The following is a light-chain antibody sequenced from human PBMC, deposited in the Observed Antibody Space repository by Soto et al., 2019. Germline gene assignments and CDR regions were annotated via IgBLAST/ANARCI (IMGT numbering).Light chain of an antibody. V-gene: IGKV1-12*01. CDR1: QDIRSW. CDR3: QQFNTSPWT. CDR2: AAT. Sequence: DIEMTQSPSYVSAYVGDRVAITCLASQDIRSWLAWYQQRPGKAPKLLIYAATILQSGVPSRFSGSGSGTEFTLTISSLQPDDFATYYCQQFNTSPWTFGQGTKVDNK. J-gene: IGKJ1*01.